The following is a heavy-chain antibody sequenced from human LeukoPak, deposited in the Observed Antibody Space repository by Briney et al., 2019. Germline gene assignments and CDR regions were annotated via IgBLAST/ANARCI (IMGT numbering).Heavy chain of an antibody. CDR2: ISWNSGSI. Sequence: GRSLRLSCAASGFTFDDYAMHWVRQAPGKGLEWVSGISWNSGSIGYADSVKGRFTISRDNAKNSLYLQMNSLRAEDTALYYCAKDHRGPFDYWGQGTLVTVSS. CDR3: AKDHRGPFDY. V-gene: IGHV3-9*01. CDR1: GFTFDDYA. J-gene: IGHJ4*02. D-gene: IGHD1-14*01.